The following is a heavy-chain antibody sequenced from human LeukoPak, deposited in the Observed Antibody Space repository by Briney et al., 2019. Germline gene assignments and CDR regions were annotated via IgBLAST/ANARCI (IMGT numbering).Heavy chain of an antibody. CDR2: INPNSGGT. CDR3: ARDTAMVTYWFDP. D-gene: IGHD5-18*01. V-gene: IGHV1-2*02. Sequence: GASVKLSCKASGYTFTGYYMHWVRQAPGQGLEWMGWINPNSGGTNYAQKFQGRVTMTRDTSISTAYMELSRLRSDDTAVYYCARDTAMVTYWFDPWGQGTLVTVSS. J-gene: IGHJ5*02. CDR1: GYTFTGYY.